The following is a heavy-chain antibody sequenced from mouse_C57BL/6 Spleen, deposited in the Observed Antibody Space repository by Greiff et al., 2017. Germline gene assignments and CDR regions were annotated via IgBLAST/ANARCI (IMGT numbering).Heavy chain of an antibody. V-gene: IGHV1-59*01. D-gene: IGHD2-4*01. CDR2: IDPSDSYT. CDR3: ARSLYDYDAVYYAMDY. J-gene: IGHJ4*01. CDR1: GYTFTSYW. Sequence: QVQLQQSGAELVRPGTSVKLSCKASGYTFTSYWMHWVKQRPGQGLEWIGVIDPSDSYTNYNQKFKGKATLTVDTSSSTAYMQLSSLTSEDSAVYYCARSLYDYDAVYYAMDYWGQGTSVTVSS.